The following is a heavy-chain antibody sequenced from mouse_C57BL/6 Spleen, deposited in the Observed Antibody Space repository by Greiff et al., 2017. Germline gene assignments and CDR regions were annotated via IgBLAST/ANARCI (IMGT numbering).Heavy chain of an antibody. CDR1: GFTFSSYA. J-gene: IGHJ2*01. V-gene: IGHV5-4*03. CDR2: ISDGGSYT. D-gene: IGHD1-3*01. CDR3: ASDQGSSSSFDD. Sequence: DVKLVESGGGLVKPGGSLKLSCAASGFTFSSYAMSWVRQTPEKRLEWVATISDGGSYTYYPDNVKGRFTISRDNAKNNLYLQMSHLKSKDTAMXYCASDQGSSSSFDDWGQGTTLTVSS.